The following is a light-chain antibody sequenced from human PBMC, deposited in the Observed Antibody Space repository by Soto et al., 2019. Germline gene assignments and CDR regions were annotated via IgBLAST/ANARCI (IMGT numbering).Light chain of an antibody. V-gene: IGLV2-11*01. CDR3: CSHAGSCVV. CDR1: SSDVGGYNY. Sequence: QSALTQPRSVSGSPGQSVTISCTGTSSDVGGYNYVSWYQQHPGKAPKLMIYDVSKRPSGVPDRFSGSKSGNTASLTISGLQAEDEADYYCCSHAGSCVVFGGGTKLTVL. CDR2: DVS. J-gene: IGLJ2*01.